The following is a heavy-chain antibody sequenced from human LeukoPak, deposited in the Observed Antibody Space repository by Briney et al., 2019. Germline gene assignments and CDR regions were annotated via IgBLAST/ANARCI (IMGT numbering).Heavy chain of an antibody. V-gene: IGHV4-39*01. Sequence: SETLSLTCTVSGGSISSSSYYWGWIRQPPGKGLEWIGSIYYSGSTYYNPSLKSRVTISVDTSKNQFSLKLSSVTAADTAVYYCARHGPGGPFSLVIPPYNWFDPWGQGTLVTVSS. J-gene: IGHJ5*02. CDR1: GGSISSSSYY. CDR2: IYYSGST. D-gene: IGHD4-23*01. CDR3: ARHGPGGPFSLVIPPYNWFDP.